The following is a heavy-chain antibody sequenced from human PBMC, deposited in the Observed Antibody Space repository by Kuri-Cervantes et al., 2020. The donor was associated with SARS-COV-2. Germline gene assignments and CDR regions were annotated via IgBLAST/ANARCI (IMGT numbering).Heavy chain of an antibody. Sequence: GESLKISCAASGFSFGSYAMSWVRQAPGKGLEWVSAISGSGGSTYYADSVKGRFTTSRDNSKNTLYLQMNSLRAEDTAVYYCASSGWDYYDSSGYYYYYYGMDVWGQGTTVTVSS. J-gene: IGHJ6*02. CDR1: GFSFGSYA. CDR2: ISGSGGST. V-gene: IGHV3-23*01. D-gene: IGHD3-22*01. CDR3: ASSGWDYYDSSGYYYYYYGMDV.